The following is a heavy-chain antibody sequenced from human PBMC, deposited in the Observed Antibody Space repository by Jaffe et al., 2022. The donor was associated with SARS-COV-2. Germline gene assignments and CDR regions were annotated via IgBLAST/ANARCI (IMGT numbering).Heavy chain of an antibody. J-gene: IGHJ5*02. CDR2: ISYDGSNK. CDR1: GFTFSSYA. Sequence: QVQLVESGGGVVQPGRSLRLSCAASGFTFSSYAMHWVRQAPGKGLEWVAVISYDGSNKYYADSVKGRFTISRDNSKNTLYLQMNSLRAEDTAVYYCAREVWGCSGGSCYSWNWFDPWGQGTLVTVSS. CDR3: AREVWGCSGGSCYSWNWFDP. V-gene: IGHV3-30*04. D-gene: IGHD2-15*01.